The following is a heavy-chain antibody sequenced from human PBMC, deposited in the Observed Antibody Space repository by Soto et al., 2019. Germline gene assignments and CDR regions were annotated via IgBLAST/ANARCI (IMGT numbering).Heavy chain of an antibody. V-gene: IGHV2-70*11. D-gene: IGHD3-3*01. J-gene: IGHJ6*02. CDR3: ARSPGRITIFGVALRHYGMDV. CDR2: IDWDDDK. CDR1: GFSLSTSGMC. Sequence: GSGPTLVNPTQTLTLTCTFSGFSLSTSGMCVSWIRQPPGKALEWLARIDWDDDKYYSTSLKTRLTISKDTSKNQVVLTMTNMDPVDTATYYCARSPGRITIFGVALRHYGMDVWGQGTTVTVSS.